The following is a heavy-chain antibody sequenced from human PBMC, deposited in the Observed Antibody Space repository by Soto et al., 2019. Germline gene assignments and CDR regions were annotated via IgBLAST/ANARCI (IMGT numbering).Heavy chain of an antibody. CDR1: GFTFSSYI. J-gene: IGHJ4*02. Sequence: GGSLRLSCAASGFTFSSYIMNWVRQAPGKGLEWVSSISSSSSYIYYADSVKGRFTISRDNAKNSLYLQMNSLRAEDTAVYYCARETLTGSPFDYWGQGTLVTVSS. V-gene: IGHV3-21*01. D-gene: IGHD3-16*01. CDR3: ARETLTGSPFDY. CDR2: ISSSSSYI.